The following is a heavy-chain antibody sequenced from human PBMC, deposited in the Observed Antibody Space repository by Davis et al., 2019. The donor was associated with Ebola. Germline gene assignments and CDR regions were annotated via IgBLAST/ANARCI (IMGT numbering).Heavy chain of an antibody. CDR3: ARGERTVTTPLAY. CDR1: GFTFSRYW. CDR2: ISGDGSIT. Sequence: GESLKISCAASGFTFSRYWMHWVRQAPGKGLVWVSRISGDGSITTYADSVKGRFTISRDNTKNTLYLQMYSLRAEDTAVYYCARGERTVTTPLAYWGQGALVTVSS. V-gene: IGHV3-74*01. J-gene: IGHJ4*02. D-gene: IGHD4-11*01.